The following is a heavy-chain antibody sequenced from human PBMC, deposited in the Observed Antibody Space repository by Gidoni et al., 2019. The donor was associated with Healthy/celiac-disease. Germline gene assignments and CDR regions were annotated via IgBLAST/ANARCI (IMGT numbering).Heavy chain of an antibody. V-gene: IGHV1-69*08. CDR2: IIPILGRA. CDR3: AREGYYNGRDV. Sequence: EVKKPGSSVTVSCKASEGTFSSYTISWVRQAPGQGLEWMGRIIPILGRANHAQTFQGRVTITADKTTSTAYMELSSLRSEDTAVYYCAREGYYNGRDVWGQGTTVTVSS. CDR1: EGTFSSYT. D-gene: IGHD2-15*01. J-gene: IGHJ6*02.